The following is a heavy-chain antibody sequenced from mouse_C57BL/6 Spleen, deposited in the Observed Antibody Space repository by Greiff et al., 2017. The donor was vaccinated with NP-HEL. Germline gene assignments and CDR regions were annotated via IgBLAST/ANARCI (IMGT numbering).Heavy chain of an antibody. J-gene: IGHJ3*01. Sequence: QVQLQQPGAELVKPGASVKLSCKASGYTFTSYWMPWVKQRPGQGLEWIGMIHPNSGSTNYNEKFKSKATLTVDKSSSTAYMQLSSLTSEDSTVYYCARFPDGYSFAYWGQGTLVTVSA. CDR3: ARFPDGYSFAY. V-gene: IGHV1-64*01. CDR2: IHPNSGST. CDR1: GYTFTSYW. D-gene: IGHD2-3*01.